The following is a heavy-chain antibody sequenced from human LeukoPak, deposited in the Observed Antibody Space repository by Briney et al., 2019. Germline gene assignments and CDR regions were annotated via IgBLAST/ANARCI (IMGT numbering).Heavy chain of an antibody. CDR3: ARFGKDSVAVAGNFDY. D-gene: IGHD6-19*01. Sequence: SGTLSLTCAVSGGSISNITNSNWWSWVRQPPGKGLEWIGEIYHSGSTNYNPSLKSRVTISVDTSKNQFSLKLSSVTAADTAVYYCARFGKDSVAVAGNFDYWGQGTLVTVSS. CDR2: IYHSGST. CDR1: GGSISNITNSNW. J-gene: IGHJ4*02. V-gene: IGHV4-4*02.